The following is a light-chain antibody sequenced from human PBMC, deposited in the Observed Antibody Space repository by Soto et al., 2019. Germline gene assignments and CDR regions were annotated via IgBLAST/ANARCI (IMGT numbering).Light chain of an antibody. V-gene: IGLV2-14*01. J-gene: IGLJ1*01. Sequence: SVLTQPASVSVSPGQSITISCTRTSSDVGGYNYVSWYQQHPGKAPKLMIYDVSSRPSGVSYRFSGSKSGNTASLTISGLQAEDEADYYCSSYTSSNTRYVFGTGTKVTVL. CDR2: DVS. CDR1: SSDVGGYNY. CDR3: SSYTSSNTRYV.